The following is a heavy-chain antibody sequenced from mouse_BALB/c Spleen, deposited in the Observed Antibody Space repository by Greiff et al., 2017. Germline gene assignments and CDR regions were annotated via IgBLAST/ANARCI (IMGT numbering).Heavy chain of an antibody. CDR3: ARHLDGDY. V-gene: IGHV1-4*02. Sequence: VQLQQSAAELARPGASVKMSCKASGYTFTSYTMHWVKQRPGQGLEWIGYINPSSGYTEYNQKFKDKTTLTADKSSSTAYMQLSSLTSEDSAVYYCARHLDGDYWGQGTTLTVSS. CDR2: INPSSGYT. J-gene: IGHJ2*01. CDR1: GYTFTSYT.